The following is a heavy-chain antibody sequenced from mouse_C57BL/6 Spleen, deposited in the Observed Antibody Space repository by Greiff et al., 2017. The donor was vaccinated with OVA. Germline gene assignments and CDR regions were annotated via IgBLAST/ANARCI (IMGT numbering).Heavy chain of an antibody. CDR3: ARCGYDENYFDY. CDR1: GYAFTNYL. D-gene: IGHD2-2*01. V-gene: IGHV1-54*01. J-gene: IGHJ2*01. Sequence: QVQLKQSGAELVRPGTSVKVSCKASGYAFTNYLIEWVKQRPGQGLEWIGVINPGSGGTNYNEKFKGKATLTADKSSSTAYMQLSSLTSEDSAVYFCARCGYDENYFDYWGQGTTLTVSS. CDR2: INPGSGGT.